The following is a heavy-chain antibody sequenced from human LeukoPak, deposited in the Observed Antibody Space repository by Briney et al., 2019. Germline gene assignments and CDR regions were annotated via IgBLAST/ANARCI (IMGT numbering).Heavy chain of an antibody. CDR3: ARAQIDSSSWSYYYYYGMDV. Sequence: ASVKVSCKASGYTFTSYAMNWVRQAPGQGLEWMGWINTNTGNPTYAQGFTGRFVFSLDTSVSTAYLQISSLKAEDTAVFYCARAQIDSSSWSYYYYYGMDVWGQGTTVTVSS. CDR1: GYTFTSYA. D-gene: IGHD6-13*01. V-gene: IGHV7-4-1*02. J-gene: IGHJ6*02. CDR2: INTNTGNP.